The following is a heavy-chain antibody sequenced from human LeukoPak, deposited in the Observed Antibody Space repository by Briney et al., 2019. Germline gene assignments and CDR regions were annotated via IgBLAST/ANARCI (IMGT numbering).Heavy chain of an antibody. D-gene: IGHD3-22*01. CDR1: GGSFSGYY. CDR3: ARGFRDSSGYFDAFDI. V-gene: IGHV4-34*01. Sequence: SETLSFTCAVYGGSFSGYYWSWIRQPPGKGMEWIGSIYYSGSTYYNPSLKSRVTISVDTSKNQFSLKLSSVTAADTVVYYCARGFRDSSGYFDAFDIWGQGTMVTVSS. J-gene: IGHJ3*02. CDR2: IYYSGST.